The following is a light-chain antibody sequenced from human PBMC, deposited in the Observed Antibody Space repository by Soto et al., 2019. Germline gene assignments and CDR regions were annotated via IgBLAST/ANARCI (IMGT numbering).Light chain of an antibody. Sequence: DIQMTQSPSSLSASVGDRVTITCRASQSISNYLNWYQQQPGKAPKLLIYAASSLQSGVPSRFGGSGSGTDFTLTISSLQPEDFATYYCQQSYSSPPTFGQGTKVEIK. J-gene: IGKJ1*01. V-gene: IGKV1-39*01. CDR1: QSISNY. CDR3: QQSYSSPPT. CDR2: AAS.